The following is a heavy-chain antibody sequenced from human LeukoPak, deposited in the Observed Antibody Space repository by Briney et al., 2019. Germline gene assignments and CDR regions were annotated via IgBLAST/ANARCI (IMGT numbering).Heavy chain of an antibody. D-gene: IGHD6-13*01. CDR1: GYTFTAYY. V-gene: IGHV1-2*02. J-gene: IGHJ4*02. CDR2: INPNSGGT. CDR3: ARDGTSSWYSGLVPF. Sequence: GASVKVTCKASGYTFTAYYMHWVRQAPGQGLAWMGWINPNSGGTNYAQKFQGRVTMTRDTSISTAYMELSRLRSDDTAVYYCARDGTSSWYSGLVPFWGQGTLVTVSS.